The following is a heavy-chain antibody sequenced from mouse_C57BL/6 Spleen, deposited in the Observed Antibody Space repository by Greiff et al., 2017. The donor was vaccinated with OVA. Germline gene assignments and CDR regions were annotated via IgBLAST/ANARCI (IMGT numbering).Heavy chain of an antibody. J-gene: IGHJ2*01. V-gene: IGHV7-4*01. Sequence: EVKLVESGGGLVQPGASLRLSCAASGFTFTDYYMSWVRQPPGKALEWLALIRHNANGYTTEYTASVKGRFTISRENSQNILYLQMNTLRAENSATYYCVKAVHNWGQGTTLTVSS. CDR1: GFTFTDYY. CDR3: VKAVHN. D-gene: IGHD6-1*01. CDR2: IRHNANGYTT.